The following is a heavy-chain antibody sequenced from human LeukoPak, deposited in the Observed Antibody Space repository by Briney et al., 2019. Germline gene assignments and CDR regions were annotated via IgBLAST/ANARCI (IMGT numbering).Heavy chain of an antibody. Sequence: TLSLTCTVSGGSISSSSYYWGWIRQHPGRGLEWIGYISYSGYTYYNPSLQSRLTISVDTSRNQFSLKLSSVTAADTAVYYCARNGYTYGLDYWGQGTLVTVSS. J-gene: IGHJ4*02. V-gene: IGHV4-31*03. CDR3: ARNGYTYGLDY. CDR1: GGSISSSSYY. CDR2: ISYSGYT. D-gene: IGHD5-18*01.